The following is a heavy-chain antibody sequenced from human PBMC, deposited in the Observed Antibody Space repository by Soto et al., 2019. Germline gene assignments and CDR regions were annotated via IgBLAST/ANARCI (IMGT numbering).Heavy chain of an antibody. CDR1: GFTFSDYC. V-gene: IGHV3-11*01. CDR3: VRGTEELVYYNSIDV. J-gene: IGHJ6*02. D-gene: IGHD3-10*01. Sequence: GSLRLSCEASGFTFSDYCMSWIRQVPGKGLEWVSYISIGGTPIYYADSVKGRFTISRDNAQNSLYLHMTSLTAEDTALYYCVRGTEELVYYNSIDVWGQGTTVTVSS. CDR2: ISIGGTPI.